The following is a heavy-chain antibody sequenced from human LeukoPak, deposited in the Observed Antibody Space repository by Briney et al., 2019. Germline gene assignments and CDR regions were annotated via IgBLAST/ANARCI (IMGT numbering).Heavy chain of an antibody. CDR3: ARDLKGNYGDYLDAFDI. J-gene: IGHJ3*02. CDR2: IYSSGST. Sequence: SETLSLTCTVSGGSISSYYWSWIRQPAGKGLEWIGRIYSSGSTNYNPSLKSRVTMSVDTSKNQFSLKLSSVTAADTAVYYCARDLKGNYGDYLDAFDIWGQGTMVTVSS. V-gene: IGHV4-4*07. D-gene: IGHD4-17*01. CDR1: GGSISSYY.